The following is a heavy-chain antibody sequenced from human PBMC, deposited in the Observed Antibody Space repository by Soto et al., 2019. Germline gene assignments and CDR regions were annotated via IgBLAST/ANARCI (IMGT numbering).Heavy chain of an antibody. D-gene: IGHD3-22*01. J-gene: IGHJ4*02. Sequence: ASVKVSCKASGYTFTSYGISWVRQAPGQGLEWMGWISAYNGNTNYAQKLQGRVTMTTDTSTSTDYMELRSLRSDDTAVYYCARDYYYDSSGRTGFDYWGQGTLVTVSS. CDR3: ARDYYYDSSGRTGFDY. CDR2: ISAYNGNT. CDR1: GYTFTSYG. V-gene: IGHV1-18*01.